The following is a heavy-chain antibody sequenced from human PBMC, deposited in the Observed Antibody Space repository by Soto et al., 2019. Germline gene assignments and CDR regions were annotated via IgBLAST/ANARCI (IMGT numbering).Heavy chain of an antibody. CDR1: GFTFSSYS. Sequence: EVQLVESGGGLVQPGESLRLSCAASGFTFSSYSMNWVRQAPGKGLEWVSYISSSSSTIYYADSVKGRFTISRDNAKNSLYLQMNSLRDEDTAVYYCARPEYSSSSYGMDVWDQGTTVTVSS. CDR3: ARPEYSSSSYGMDV. CDR2: ISSSSSTI. V-gene: IGHV3-48*02. J-gene: IGHJ6*02. D-gene: IGHD6-6*01.